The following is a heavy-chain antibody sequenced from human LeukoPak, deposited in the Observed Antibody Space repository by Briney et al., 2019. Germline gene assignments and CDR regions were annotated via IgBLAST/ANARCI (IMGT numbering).Heavy chain of an antibody. D-gene: IGHD1-26*01. CDR1: GHSFTNHW. J-gene: IGHJ5*02. CDR3: ATRPYAGSPNWYDP. Sequence: GEALKISCKASGHSFTNHWIGWVRQMPGIGLEWVGIINFGDSETLYSPSFQGQVTISLDKSISTTYLQWRSLKASDTATYYCATRPYAGSPNWYDPWGQGTLVTVSS. CDR2: INFGDSET. V-gene: IGHV5-51*01.